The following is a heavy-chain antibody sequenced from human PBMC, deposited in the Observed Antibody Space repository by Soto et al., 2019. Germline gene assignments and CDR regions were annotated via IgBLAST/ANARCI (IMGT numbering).Heavy chain of an antibody. V-gene: IGHV4-30-4*01. D-gene: IGHD2-2*01. CDR3: AREDCRSTSCSYSSGSYYFDY. CDR1: GGSIRSGDYY. CDR2: IYYSGSP. Sequence: QVQLQESGPGLVKPSQTLSLTCTVSGGSIRSGDYYWSWIRQSPGKGLEWIGYIYYSGSPYYNPSLKSRITMSVDTSKIQFSPNLSSVTAADTAVYYCAREDCRSTSCSYSSGSYYFDYWGQGTLVTLSS. J-gene: IGHJ4*02.